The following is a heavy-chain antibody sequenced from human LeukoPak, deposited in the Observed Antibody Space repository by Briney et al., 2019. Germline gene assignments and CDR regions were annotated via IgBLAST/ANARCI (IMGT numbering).Heavy chain of an antibody. CDR2: INPNDAST. CDR3: ARTAIAVRYYFDY. V-gene: IGHV1-46*01. J-gene: IGHJ4*02. CDR1: GYIFTSFY. Sequence: ASVKVSCRASGYIFTSFYIHWVRQAPGQGLEWMGIINPNDASTNYAQKFQGRVTMTRDTSTSTVYVELSSLRSEDTAVYYCARTAIAVRYYFDYWGQGSLVTVSS. D-gene: IGHD6-6*01.